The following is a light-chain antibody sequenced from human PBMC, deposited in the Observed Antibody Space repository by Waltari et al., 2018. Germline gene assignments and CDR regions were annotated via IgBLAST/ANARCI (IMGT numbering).Light chain of an antibody. V-gene: IGKV1-39*01. CDR1: QSISTY. Sequence: DIQMTKSPSSLSASVGDRVTTTCRPSQSISTYLNWYQQKPGKAPKHLIYAASSLESGVPSRFSGSGSGTDFTLTISSLQPEDFATYYCQQTYSTPLTFGGGTKVEIK. J-gene: IGKJ4*01. CDR3: QQTYSTPLT. CDR2: AAS.